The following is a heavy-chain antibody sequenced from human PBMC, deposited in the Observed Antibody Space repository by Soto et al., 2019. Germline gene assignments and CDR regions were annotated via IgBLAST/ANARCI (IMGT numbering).Heavy chain of an antibody. CDR3: VASRLSFDH. Sequence: QVQLVESGGGVVQPGRSLRLSCSGSASTFSTYDLHWVRQAPGKGLEWVANILHDGSKSHYTDSVKGRFTISRDNSKNTLVLQMNILRDEDTAVYYCVASRLSFDHWGQGTLVTVSS. CDR2: ILHDGSKS. V-gene: IGHV3-30-3*01. CDR1: ASTFSTYD. J-gene: IGHJ4*02. D-gene: IGHD3-16*02.